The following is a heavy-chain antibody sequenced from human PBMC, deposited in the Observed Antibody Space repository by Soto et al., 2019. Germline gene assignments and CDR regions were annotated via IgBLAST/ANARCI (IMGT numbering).Heavy chain of an antibody. CDR1: GFTFSRYW. D-gene: IGHD6-19*01. Sequence: EVQLVESGGGLVQPGGSLRHSCAASGFTFSRYWMHWVRQAPGEGLVWVSRINGDGSSTTYAESVKGRFTISRDNVMSMVYLQMNSLRVEDTATYFCAGDGIAVAGTGNFDFWGQGTLVTVSS. V-gene: IGHV3-74*03. J-gene: IGHJ4*02. CDR2: INGDGSST. CDR3: AGDGIAVAGTGNFDF.